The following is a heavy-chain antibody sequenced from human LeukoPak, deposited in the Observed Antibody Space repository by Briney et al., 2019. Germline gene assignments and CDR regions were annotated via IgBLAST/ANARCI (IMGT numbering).Heavy chain of an antibody. J-gene: IGHJ5*02. CDR3: ARGRRYDWNDVLNWFDP. CDR1: GGSITSYY. V-gene: IGHV4-4*07. D-gene: IGHD1-1*01. Sequence: SETLSLTCTVAGGSITSYYWSWIRQPAGKVLEWIGRIYTGGSTNYNPSLKSRVTMSVDTSKNHFSLKLSSVTAADTAVYYCARGRRYDWNDVLNWFDPWGQGTLVTVSS. CDR2: IYTGGST.